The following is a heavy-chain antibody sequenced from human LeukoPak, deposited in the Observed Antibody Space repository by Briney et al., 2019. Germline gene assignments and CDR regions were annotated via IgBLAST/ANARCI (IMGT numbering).Heavy chain of an antibody. V-gene: IGHV1-2*02. CDR2: INPNSGGT. J-gene: IGHJ5*02. CDR3: ARGAHVRMYDSNHNCFDP. CDR1: GYTFTGYY. Sequence: ASVKVSCKASGYTFTGYYMHWVRQAPGQGLEWMGWINPNSGGTNYAQKFQGRVTMTRDTSISTAYMELSSLRSEDTAVYYCARGAHVRMYDSNHNCFDPWGQGTLVTVSS. D-gene: IGHD3-22*01.